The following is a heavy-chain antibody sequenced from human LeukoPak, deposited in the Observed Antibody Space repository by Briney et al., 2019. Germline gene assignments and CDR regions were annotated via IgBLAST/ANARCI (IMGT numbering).Heavy chain of an antibody. CDR1: GYSISSGYY. D-gene: IGHD6-13*01. V-gene: IGHV4-38-2*02. CDR2: IYHSGST. J-gene: IGHJ4*02. Sequence: ASETLSLTCTVSGYSISSGYYWGWIRQPPGKGLEWIGSIYHSGSTCYNPSLKSRVTISVDTSKNQFSLKLSSVTAADTAVYCCARDLKKVSSSWFDYWGQGTLVTVSS. CDR3: ARDLKKVSSSWFDY.